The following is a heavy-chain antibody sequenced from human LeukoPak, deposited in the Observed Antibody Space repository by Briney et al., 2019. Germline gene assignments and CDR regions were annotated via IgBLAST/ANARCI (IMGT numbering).Heavy chain of an antibody. V-gene: IGHV4-39*01. CDR3: ASARDYSNYWWFDP. CDR1: GGSISSSSYY. Sequence: SETLSLTCTVSGGSISSSSYYWGWIRQPPGKGLEWVGSIYYSGSTYYNPSLKSRVTISVDTSKNQFSLKLSSVTAADTAVYYCASARDYSNYWWFDPWGQGTLVTVSS. D-gene: IGHD4-11*01. CDR2: IYYSGST. J-gene: IGHJ5*02.